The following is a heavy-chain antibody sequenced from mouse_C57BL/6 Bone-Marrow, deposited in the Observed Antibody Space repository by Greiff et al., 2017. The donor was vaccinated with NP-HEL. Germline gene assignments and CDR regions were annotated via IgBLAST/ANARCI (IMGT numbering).Heavy chain of an antibody. CDR1: GFNIKNTY. CDR3: ARSGYYGSSSFYAMDY. CDR2: IDPANGNT. Sequence: VQLKQSVAELVRPGASVKLSCTASGFNIKNTYMHWVKQRPEQGLEWIGRIDPANGNTKYAPKFQGKATITADTSSNTAYLQLSSLTSEDTAIYYCARSGYYGSSSFYAMDYWGQGTSVTVSS. J-gene: IGHJ4*01. V-gene: IGHV14-3*01. D-gene: IGHD1-1*01.